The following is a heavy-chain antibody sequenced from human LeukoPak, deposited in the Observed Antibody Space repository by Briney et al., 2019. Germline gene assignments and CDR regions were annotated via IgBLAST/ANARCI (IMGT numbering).Heavy chain of an antibody. J-gene: IGHJ4*02. CDR3: ARDFSGGVGGY. V-gene: IGHV4-59*01. CDR1: GGSISSYY. Sequence: PSETLSLTCTVSGGSISSYYWSWIRQPPGKGLEWIGYIYYSGSTNYNPSLKSRVTISVDTSKNQFSLKLSSVTAADTAVYYCARDFSGGVGGYWGQGTLVTVSS. CDR2: IYYSGST. D-gene: IGHD3-10*01.